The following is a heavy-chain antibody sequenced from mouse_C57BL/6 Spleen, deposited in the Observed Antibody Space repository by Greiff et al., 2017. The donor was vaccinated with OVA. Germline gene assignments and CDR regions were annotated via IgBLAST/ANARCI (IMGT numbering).Heavy chain of an antibody. J-gene: IGHJ3*01. V-gene: IGHV1-61*01. CDR2: IYPSDSET. D-gene: IGHD2-2*01. Sequence: VQLQQPGAELVRPGSSVKLSCKASGYTFTSYWMDWVKQRPGQGLEWIGNIYPSDSETHYNQKFKDKATLTVDKSSSTAYMQLSSLTSEDSAVYYWAREVTTSRLAYWGQGTLVTVSA. CDR1: GYTFTSYW. CDR3: AREVTTSRLAY.